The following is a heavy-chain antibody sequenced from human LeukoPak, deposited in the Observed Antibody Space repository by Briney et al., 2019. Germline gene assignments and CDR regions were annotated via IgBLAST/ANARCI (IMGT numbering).Heavy chain of an antibody. CDR1: GFTFSSYW. Sequence: GGSLRLSCAASGFTFSSYWMSWVRQAPGKGLEWVANIKQDGSEKYYVDSVKGRFTISRDNAKNSLYLQMNSLRAEDTAVYYCAREPPIAVAGTDDYWGQGTLVTVSS. V-gene: IGHV3-7*01. CDR2: IKQDGSEK. J-gene: IGHJ4*02. D-gene: IGHD6-19*01. CDR3: AREPPIAVAGTDDY.